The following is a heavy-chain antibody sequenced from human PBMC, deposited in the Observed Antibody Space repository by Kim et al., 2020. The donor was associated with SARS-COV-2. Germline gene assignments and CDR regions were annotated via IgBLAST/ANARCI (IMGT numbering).Heavy chain of an antibody. CDR1: GFTFSDYY. CDR2: ISSSSSYT. V-gene: IGHV3-11*06. J-gene: IGHJ4*02. Sequence: GGSLRLSCAASGFTFSDYYMSWIRQAPGKGLEWVSYISSSSSYTNYADSVKGRFTISRDNAKNSLYLQMNSLRAEDTAVYYCARDNHKPGREWELRNWGQGTLVTVSS. D-gene: IGHD1-26*01. CDR3: ARDNHKPGREWELRN.